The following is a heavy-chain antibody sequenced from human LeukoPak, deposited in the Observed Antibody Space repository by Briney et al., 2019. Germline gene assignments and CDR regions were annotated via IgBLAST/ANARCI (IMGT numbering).Heavy chain of an antibody. Sequence: PGGSLRLSCAASGFTFSSYAMSWVRQAPGKGLEWVSAISGSGGSTYYADSVKGRFTISRDNSKNTLHLQMNSLRVDDTAVYYCAKGPTVIKSADSWGQGTLVAVSS. J-gene: IGHJ4*02. D-gene: IGHD4-17*01. CDR3: AKGPTVIKSADS. CDR2: ISGSGGST. CDR1: GFTFSSYA. V-gene: IGHV3-23*01.